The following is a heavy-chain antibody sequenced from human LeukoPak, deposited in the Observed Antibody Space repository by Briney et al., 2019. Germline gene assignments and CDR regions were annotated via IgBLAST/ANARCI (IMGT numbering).Heavy chain of an antibody. V-gene: IGHV3-23*01. CDR3: AKGKTFYYDNDC. D-gene: IGHD3-9*01. J-gene: IGHJ4*02. CDR2: ISGSGGNT. Sequence: GGSLRLSCAASGFTFSSYAMSWVRQAPGKGLEWVSVISGSGGNTYYADSVKGRFTISRDNSKNTLYLQMDTPRAEDTAVYYCAKGKTFYYDNDCWGQGTLVTVSS. CDR1: GFTFSSYA.